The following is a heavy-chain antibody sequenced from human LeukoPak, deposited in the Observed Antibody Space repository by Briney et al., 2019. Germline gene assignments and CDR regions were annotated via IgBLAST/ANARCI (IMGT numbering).Heavy chain of an antibody. CDR2: IWEDGNNK. D-gene: IGHD6-19*01. Sequence: PGRSLRLSCAASGFSFESYVMHWVRRAPGKGLEWVSGIWEDGNNKFYADSVKGRFTISRDNSKNTLYLQMFSLIDEDTDVYHCARDRGYNTGWYNWFDPWGQGTLVTVSS. V-gene: IGHV3-33*01. J-gene: IGHJ5*02. CDR1: GFSFESYV. CDR3: ARDRGYNTGWYNWFDP.